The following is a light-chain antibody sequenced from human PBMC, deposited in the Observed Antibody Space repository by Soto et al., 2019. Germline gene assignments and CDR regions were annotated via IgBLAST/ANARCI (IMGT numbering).Light chain of an antibody. Sequence: EIVMTQSPATLSVSPGERATLSCRASKSVSRNLAWYQQKPGQAPRLLIHGASTRATGIPARFSGSGSGTEFTLTISSLQSEECAVYFCQQYNDWPPVTFGGGTKVEIK. V-gene: IGKV3-15*01. J-gene: IGKJ4*01. CDR1: KSVSRN. CDR3: QQYNDWPPVT. CDR2: GAS.